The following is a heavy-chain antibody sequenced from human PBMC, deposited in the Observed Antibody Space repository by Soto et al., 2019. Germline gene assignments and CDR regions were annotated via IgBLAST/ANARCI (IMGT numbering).Heavy chain of an antibody. Sequence: QVQLVQSGAEVKKPGSSVKVSCKASGGTYSSYVISWVRQAPGQGLEWMGGIIPILGSTNYAQKFQGRVTIPADEFTSTAYMELSSLRSDDTAVYYCAGGTYSLRLGYWGQGTQVTVSS. D-gene: IGHD4-4*01. CDR1: GGTYSSYV. CDR3: AGGTYSLRLGY. CDR2: IIPILGST. J-gene: IGHJ4*02. V-gene: IGHV1-69*01.